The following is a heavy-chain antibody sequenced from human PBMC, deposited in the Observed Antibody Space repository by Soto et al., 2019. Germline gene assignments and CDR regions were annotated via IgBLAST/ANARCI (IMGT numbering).Heavy chain of an antibody. CDR1: GYTFTGYY. J-gene: IGHJ6*02. CDR3: ARGEGGEAAYSSGWLPFYYGMDV. Sequence: GASVKVSCKASGYTFTGYYMHWVRQAPGQGLEWMGWINPNSGGTNYAQKFQGRVTMTRDTSISTAYMELSRLRSDDTAVYYCARGEGGEAAYSSGWLPFYYGMDVWGQGTTVTVYS. CDR2: INPNSGGT. V-gene: IGHV1-2*02. D-gene: IGHD6-19*01.